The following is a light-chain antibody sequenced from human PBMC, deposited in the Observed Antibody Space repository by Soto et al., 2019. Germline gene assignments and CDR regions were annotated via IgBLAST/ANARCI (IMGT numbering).Light chain of an antibody. V-gene: IGKV1-39*02. CDR3: QYYNNWLAT. CDR2: KAS. CDR1: QSISSY. J-gene: IGKJ4*01. Sequence: DIQMTQSPSSLSASVGDRVTITCRASQSISSYLNWYQQKPGKAPKLLIYKASTLKSGVPSRFSGSGSGTEFTLTISSLQSEDFTIYYCQYYNNWLATFGGGTKVEIK.